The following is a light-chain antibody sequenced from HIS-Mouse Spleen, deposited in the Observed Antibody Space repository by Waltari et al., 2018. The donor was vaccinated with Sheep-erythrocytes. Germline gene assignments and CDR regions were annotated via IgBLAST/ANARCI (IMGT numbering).Light chain of an antibody. J-gene: IGKJ1*01. V-gene: IGKV3-15*01. Sequence: EIVMTQSPATMSVSTGERATLCCRASQSVSSNLAWYQQKPGQAPRLLIYGASTRATGIPARFSGSGSGTEFTLTISSMQSEDFAVYYCQQYNNWPPWTFGQGTKVEIK. CDR3: QQYNNWPPWT. CDR1: QSVSSN. CDR2: GAS.